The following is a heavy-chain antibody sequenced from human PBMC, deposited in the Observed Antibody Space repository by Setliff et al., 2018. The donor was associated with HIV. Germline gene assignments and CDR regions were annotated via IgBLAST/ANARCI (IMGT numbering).Heavy chain of an antibody. CDR3: ARGRYTPGP. J-gene: IGHJ5*02. Sequence: SETLSLTCAVSGYSISSGYYWGWIRQPPGKGLEWVGSIYHSGTTYYNPSLKSRVTISVDTSKNQFSLKLSSVTAADTAVYFCARGRYTPGPWGHGTLVTVSS. CDR2: IYHSGTT. CDR1: GYSISSGYY. D-gene: IGHD2-2*02. V-gene: IGHV4-38-2*01.